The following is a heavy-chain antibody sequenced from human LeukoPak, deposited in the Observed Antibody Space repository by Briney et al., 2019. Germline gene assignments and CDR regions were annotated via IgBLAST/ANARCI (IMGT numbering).Heavy chain of an antibody. Sequence: GGSLRLSCAASGFTFSSYSMNWVRQAPGKGLEWVSYISSSSSTIYYADSVKGRFTISRDNAKNSLYLQMNSLRAEDTAVYYCARDYYDSSGYSPTYYYMDVWGKGTTVTVSS. CDR2: ISSSSSTI. J-gene: IGHJ6*03. V-gene: IGHV3-48*01. D-gene: IGHD3-22*01. CDR3: ARDYYDSSGYSPTYYYMDV. CDR1: GFTFSSYS.